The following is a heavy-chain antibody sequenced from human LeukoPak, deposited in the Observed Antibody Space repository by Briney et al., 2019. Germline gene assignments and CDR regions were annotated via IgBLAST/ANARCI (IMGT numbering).Heavy chain of an antibody. J-gene: IGHJ4*02. CDR2: INWNGGST. CDR3: ARDQRGYSYGRLDY. V-gene: IGHV3-20*04. D-gene: IGHD5-18*01. Sequence: GGSLRLSCVVSGFTFDDYGMSWVRQAPGKGLEWVSGINWNGGSTGYADSVKGRFTISRDNAKNSLYLQMNSLRAEDTAVYYCARDQRGYSYGRLDYWGQGTLVTVSS. CDR1: GFTFDDYG.